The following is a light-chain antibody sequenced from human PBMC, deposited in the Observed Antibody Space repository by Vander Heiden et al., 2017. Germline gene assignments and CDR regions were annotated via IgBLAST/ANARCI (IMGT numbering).Light chain of an antibody. CDR2: NNN. CDR1: SSNIGSNT. V-gene: IGLV1-44*01. CDR3: AAWDDSLNGPV. J-gene: IGLJ2*01. Sequence: QSLLPQPPSASGTPGQRVTISCSGSSSNIGSNTVNWYQQLPGTAPKLLIYNNNQRPSGVPDRFSGSKSGTSASLAISGLQSEDEADYYCAAWDDSLNGPVFGGGTKLTVL.